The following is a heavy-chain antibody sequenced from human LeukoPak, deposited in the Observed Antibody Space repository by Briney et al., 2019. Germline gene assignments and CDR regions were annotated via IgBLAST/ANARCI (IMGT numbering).Heavy chain of an antibody. CDR2: ISAYNGNT. Sequence: GASVKVSCKASGYTFTSYGISWVRQAPGQGLEWMGWISAYNGNTNYAQKLQGRVTMTTDTSTSTAYMELRSLRSDDTAVYYCARYSHIWFGETVNENYYMDVWGKGTTVTVSS. D-gene: IGHD3-10*01. V-gene: IGHV1-18*01. J-gene: IGHJ6*03. CDR1: GYTFTSYG. CDR3: ARYSHIWFGETVNENYYMDV.